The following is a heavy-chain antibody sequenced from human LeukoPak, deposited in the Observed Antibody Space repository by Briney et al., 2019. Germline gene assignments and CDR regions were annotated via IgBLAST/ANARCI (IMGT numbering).Heavy chain of an antibody. CDR1: GDSIRNFY. D-gene: IGHD3-10*01. CDR2: IYQSGNT. CDR3: ARATCGSGSYYVVNFDY. V-gene: IGHV4-59*01. J-gene: IGHJ4*02. Sequence: SETLSLTCTVSGDSIRNFYWNWIRQSPGKGLEWIGYIYQSGNTNYNPSLKSRLTMSIDTSKNQFSLNLNSVTAADTAVYYCARATCGSGSYYVVNFDYWGQGTLVTVSS.